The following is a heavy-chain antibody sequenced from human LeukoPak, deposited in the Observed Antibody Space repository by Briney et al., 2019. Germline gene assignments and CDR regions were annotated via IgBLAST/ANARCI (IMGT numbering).Heavy chain of an antibody. CDR3: AAVFGSGYYYYFDY. V-gene: IGHV1-58*02. CDR1: GFSFSSSS. CDR2: LAVGSGNT. Sequence: ASVKVSRKASGFSFSSSSMQWVRRARGQRLEWIGWLAVGSGNTNYAQKFQGRVTITRDMSTSTAYMELSSLRSEDTALYYCAAVFGSGYYYYFDYWGQGSLVTVSS. D-gene: IGHD3-22*01. J-gene: IGHJ4*02.